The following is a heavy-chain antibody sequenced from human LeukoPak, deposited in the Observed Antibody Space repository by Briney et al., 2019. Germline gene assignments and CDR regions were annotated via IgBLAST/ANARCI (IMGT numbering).Heavy chain of an antibody. CDR1: GFTFNNYA. D-gene: IGHD4-17*01. V-gene: IGHV3-23*01. Sequence: GGSLRLSCAASGFTFNNYAMNWDRQAPGKGLEWVSSISGGGETTYYADSAKGRFTISRDNSQNTLYLQMNSLRAEDTAVYYCARDYADYVGYFFFDYWGQGTLVTVSS. J-gene: IGHJ4*02. CDR2: ISGGGETT. CDR3: ARDYADYVGYFFFDY.